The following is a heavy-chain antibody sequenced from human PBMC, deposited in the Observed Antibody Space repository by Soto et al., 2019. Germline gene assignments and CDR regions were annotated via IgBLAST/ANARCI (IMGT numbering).Heavy chain of an antibody. Sequence: GGSLRLSCAASGFTFTHYGMHWVRQAPGKGLVWVSRISSDGTTTNYADSVKGRFTISRDNAKNTLYLQMTSLRVEDRAIYYCVRGKVAAGFDYWGQGALVTVSS. J-gene: IGHJ4*02. CDR2: ISSDGTTT. V-gene: IGHV3-74*01. CDR3: VRGKVAAGFDY. CDR1: GFTFTHYG. D-gene: IGHD6-13*01.